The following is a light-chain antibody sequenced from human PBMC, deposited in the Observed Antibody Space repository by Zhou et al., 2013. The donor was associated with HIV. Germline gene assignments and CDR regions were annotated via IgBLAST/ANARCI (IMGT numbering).Light chain of an antibody. V-gene: IGKV1-27*01. CDR1: QGIGNY. CDR3: QRYSGVPVT. Sequence: DIQMTQSPSSLSAYVGDRVTITCRASQGIGNYLAWYQQKPGKVPKLLIYRASTLQSGVPSRFSGSGSGTDFTLTISSLQPEDVATYYCQRYSGVPVTFGGGTKVEIK. CDR2: RAS. J-gene: IGKJ4*01.